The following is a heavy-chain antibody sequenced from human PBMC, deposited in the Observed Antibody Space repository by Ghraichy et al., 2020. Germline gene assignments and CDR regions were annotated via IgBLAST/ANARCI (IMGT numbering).Heavy chain of an antibody. CDR2: INSDGSST. CDR3: ARGRAVAPRGYFDY. J-gene: IGHJ4*02. D-gene: IGHD6-19*01. CDR1: GFTFSSYW. Sequence: GGSLRLSCAASGFTFSSYWMHWVRQAPGKGLVWVSRINSDGSSTSYADSVKGRFTISRDNAKNTLYLQMNSLRAEDTAVYYCARGRAVAPRGYFDYWGQGTLVTVSS. V-gene: IGHV3-74*01.